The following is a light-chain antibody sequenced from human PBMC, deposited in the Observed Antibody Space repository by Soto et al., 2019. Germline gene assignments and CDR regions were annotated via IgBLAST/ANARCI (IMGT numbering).Light chain of an antibody. V-gene: IGLV2-11*01. J-gene: IGLJ3*02. Sequence: QSALTQPRSVSGSPGQSVTISCTGTSSDVGGYNYVSWYQQHPGKAPKLIINDVSKRPSGVPDRFAGSKSGNTASLTISGLQAEEEADYYCCSYAGSHSWVFGGGTKLTVL. CDR2: DVS. CDR1: SSDVGGYNY. CDR3: CSYAGSHSWV.